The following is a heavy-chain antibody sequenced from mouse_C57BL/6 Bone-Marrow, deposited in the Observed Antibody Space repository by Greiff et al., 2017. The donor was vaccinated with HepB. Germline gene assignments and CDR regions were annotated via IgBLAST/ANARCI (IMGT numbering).Heavy chain of an antibody. CDR2: ISYDGSN. CDR3: ARDEWTAQATDYFDY. J-gene: IGHJ2*01. D-gene: IGHD3-2*02. Sequence: EVKLQESGPGLVKPSQSLSLTCSVTGYSITSGYYWNWIRQFPGNKLEWMGYISYDGSNNYNPSLKNRISITRDTSKNQFFLKLNSVTTEDTATYYCARDEWTAQATDYFDYWGQGTTLTVSS. CDR1: GYSITSGYY. V-gene: IGHV3-6*01.